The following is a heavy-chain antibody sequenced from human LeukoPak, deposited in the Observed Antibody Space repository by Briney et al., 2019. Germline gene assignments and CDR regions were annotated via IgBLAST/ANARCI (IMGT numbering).Heavy chain of an antibody. CDR2: ISGSGDNI. V-gene: IGHV3-23*01. CDR1: GFTFSSYV. J-gene: IGHJ4*02. CDR3: AKDLVTAVTVGYYFDY. D-gene: IGHD4-17*01. Sequence: QPGGSLRLSCAASGFTFSSYVMSWVRQAPGKGLEWVSAISGSGDNIYYADSVKGRFTISRDNSKNTLYLQMNSLRVEDTAVYFCAKDLVTAVTVGYYFDYWGQGTLVTVSS.